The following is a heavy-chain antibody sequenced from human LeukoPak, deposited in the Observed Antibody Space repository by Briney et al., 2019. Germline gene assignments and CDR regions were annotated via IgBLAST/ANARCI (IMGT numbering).Heavy chain of an antibody. D-gene: IGHD3-10*01. CDR2: IIPIFGTA. Sequence: SVKVSCKASGGTFSIYAISWVRQAPGQGLEWMGGIIPIFGTANYAQKFQGRVTITADESTSTAYMELSSLRSEDTAVYYCARGGSGRLKNYGMDVWGQGTTVTVSS. CDR3: ARGGSGRLKNYGMDV. V-gene: IGHV1-69*13. CDR1: GGTFSIYA. J-gene: IGHJ6*02.